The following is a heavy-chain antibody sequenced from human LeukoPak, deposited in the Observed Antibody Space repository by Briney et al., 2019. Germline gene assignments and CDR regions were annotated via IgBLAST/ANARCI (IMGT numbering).Heavy chain of an antibody. CDR2: ITGRGTNT. V-gene: IGHV3-23*01. J-gene: IGHJ3*02. CDR1: GFTFSSYG. Sequence: PGGSLRLSCVASGFTFSSYGMTWVRQAPGKGLEWVASITGRGTNTYYADAVKGRFTISRDNAKNSLFLQMNTLRAEDTAVYYCAREDASAFDIWGQGTMVSVSS. CDR3: AREDASAFDI.